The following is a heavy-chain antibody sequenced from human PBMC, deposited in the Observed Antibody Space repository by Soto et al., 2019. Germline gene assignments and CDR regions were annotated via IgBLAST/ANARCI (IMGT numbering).Heavy chain of an antibody. D-gene: IGHD4-17*01. CDR1: GFNFNTYW. V-gene: IGHV3-7*03. CDR2: IDTDGSRK. Sequence: EVQLVESGGGLVQPGGSLRLSCAASGFNFNTYWMYWVRQAPGKGLEWVANIDTDGSRKNYVDSVKGRFIISRDNAKNSLLLQMNSLRADDTAMYYCGRVPLDGNYANGVDVWGQGTTVTVSS. J-gene: IGHJ6*02. CDR3: GRVPLDGNYANGVDV.